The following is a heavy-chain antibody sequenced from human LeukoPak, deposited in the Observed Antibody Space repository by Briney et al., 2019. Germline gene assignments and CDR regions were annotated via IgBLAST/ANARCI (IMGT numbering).Heavy chain of an antibody. CDR2: IKKDGSEK. Sequence: PGGSLRLSCAASGLTFSSYWMSWVRQAPGKGLEWVANIKKDGSEKYYVDSEKGRFTISRDNAKNSLYLQMNSLRADDTAVYHCARQETSTYNGAFDIWGQGTMVTVSS. CDR1: GLTFSSYW. V-gene: IGHV3-7*01. CDR3: ARQETSTYNGAFDI. J-gene: IGHJ3*02. D-gene: IGHD1-1*01.